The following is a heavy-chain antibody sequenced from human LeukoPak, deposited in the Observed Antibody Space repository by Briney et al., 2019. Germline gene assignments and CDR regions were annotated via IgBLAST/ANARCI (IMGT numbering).Heavy chain of an antibody. D-gene: IGHD2-2*01. CDR3: ARRYCSSTSCHYFDY. Sequence: ALVKVSCKASGYTFTSYGISWVRQAPGQGLEWMGWISAYNGNTNYAQKLQGRVTMTTDTSTSTAYMELSSLRSEDTAVYYCARRYCSSTSCHYFDYWGQGTLVTVSS. CDR1: GYTFTSYG. CDR2: ISAYNGNT. V-gene: IGHV1-18*01. J-gene: IGHJ4*02.